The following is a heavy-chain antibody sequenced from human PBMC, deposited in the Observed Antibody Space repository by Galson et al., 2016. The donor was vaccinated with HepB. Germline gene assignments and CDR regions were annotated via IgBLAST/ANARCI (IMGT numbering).Heavy chain of an antibody. CDR3: ARSPVFWYFDL. CDR1: GGSISSNSW. Sequence: SETLSLTCSVSGGSISSNSWWTWVRQPQGKGLEWIGDIDHSGSTNYNPALQSRVTISIDKSKNQFSLNLASVTAADTAVFYCARSPVFWYFDLWGRGTLVIVSS. V-gene: IGHV4-4*02. D-gene: IGHD2-8*01. J-gene: IGHJ2*01. CDR2: IDHSGST.